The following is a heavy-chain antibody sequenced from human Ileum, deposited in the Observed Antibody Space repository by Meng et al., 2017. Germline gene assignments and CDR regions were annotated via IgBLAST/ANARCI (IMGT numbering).Heavy chain of an antibody. Sequence: GESLKISCAASGFTFRSYEMNWVRPAPGKGLEWVSYISSSGSTIYYADSEKGRFTISRDTAKNSLYLQMNSLRAEDTAVYYCARVSLMGATEYYFDYWGQGTLVTVSS. CDR1: GFTFRSYE. J-gene: IGHJ4*01. V-gene: IGHV3-48*03. D-gene: IGHD1-26*01. CDR2: ISSSGSTI. CDR3: ARVSLMGATEYYFDY.